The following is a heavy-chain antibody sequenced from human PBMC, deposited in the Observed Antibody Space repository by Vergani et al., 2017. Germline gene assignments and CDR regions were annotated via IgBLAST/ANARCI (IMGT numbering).Heavy chain of an antibody. CDR1: GGSISSYY. CDR3: ARAPSSGYYYFDY. CDR2: IYYSVST. V-gene: IGHV4-59*01. J-gene: IGHJ4*02. D-gene: IGHD3-22*01. Sequence: QLQLQESGSGLVKPSQTLSLTCAVSGGSISSYYWSWIRQPPGKGLEWIGYIYYSVSTNYNPSLKSRVTISVDTSKNQFSLKLSSVTAADTAVYYCARAPSSGYYYFDYWGQGTLVTVSS.